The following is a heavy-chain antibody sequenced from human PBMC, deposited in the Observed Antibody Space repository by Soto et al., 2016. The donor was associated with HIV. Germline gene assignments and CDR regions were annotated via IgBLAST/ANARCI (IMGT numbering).Heavy chain of an antibody. CDR1: GFTVSSNY. CDR2: IYSGGST. CDR3: ARAGIHDYGDYGDLDY. Sequence: EVQLVESGGGLVQPGGSLRLSCAASGFTVSSNYMTWVRQAPGKGLEWVSIIYSGGSTYYADSVKGRFTISRDNSKNTLYLQMNSLRAEDTAVYYCARAGIHDYGDYGDLDYVGPGNPGPPSPQ. J-gene: IGHJ4*02. V-gene: IGHV3-66*01. D-gene: IGHD4-17*01.